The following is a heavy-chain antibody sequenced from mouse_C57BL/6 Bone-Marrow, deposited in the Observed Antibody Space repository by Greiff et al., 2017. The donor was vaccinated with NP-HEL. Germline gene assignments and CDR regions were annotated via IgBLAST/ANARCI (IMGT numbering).Heavy chain of an antibody. CDR3: ARFLGYYAMDY. J-gene: IGHJ4*01. D-gene: IGHD4-1*01. CDR2: ISSGSSTI. V-gene: IGHV5-17*01. Sequence: EVMLVESGGGLVKPGGSLKLSCAASGFTFSDYGMHWVRQAPEKGLEWVAYISSGSSTIYYADTVKGRFTISRDNAKNTLFQQMTSLRSEDTAMYYCARFLGYYAMDYWGQGTSVTVSS. CDR1: GFTFSDYG.